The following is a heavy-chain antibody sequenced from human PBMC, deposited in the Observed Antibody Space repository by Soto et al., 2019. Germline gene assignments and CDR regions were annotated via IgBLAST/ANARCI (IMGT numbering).Heavy chain of an antibody. D-gene: IGHD5-18*01. V-gene: IGHV3-23*01. J-gene: IGHJ6*02. CDR2: ISGSGGST. CDR3: AKVLRGYSYGWDYYYYGMDV. Sequence: PGGSLRLSCAASGFTFSSYAMSWVRQAPGKGLEWVSAISGSGGSTYYADSVKGRFTISRDNSKNTLYLQMNSLRAEDTAVYYCAKVLRGYSYGWDYYYYGMDVWGQGPTVTVSS. CDR1: GFTFSSYA.